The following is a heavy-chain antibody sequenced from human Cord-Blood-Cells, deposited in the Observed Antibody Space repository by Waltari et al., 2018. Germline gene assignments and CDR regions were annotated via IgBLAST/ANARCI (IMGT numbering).Heavy chain of an antibody. Sequence: QVQLVQSGAEVKKPGASVKVSCKASGYTFTSYHMHWVRQAPGKGLEWMGIINPSGGSTSYAQKFQGRVTMTRDTSTSTVYMELSSLRSEDTAVYYCAREGLGDAFDIWGQGTMVTVSS. V-gene: IGHV1-46*01. CDR3: AREGLGDAFDI. J-gene: IGHJ3*02. CDR2: INPSGGST. CDR1: GYTFTSYH.